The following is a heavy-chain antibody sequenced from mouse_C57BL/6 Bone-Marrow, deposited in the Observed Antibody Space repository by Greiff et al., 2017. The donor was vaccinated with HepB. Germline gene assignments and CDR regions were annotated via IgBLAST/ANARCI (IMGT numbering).Heavy chain of an antibody. Sequence: EVQLQQSGPELVKPGASVKISCKASGYSFTGYYMNWVKQSPEKSLEWIGEINPSTGGTTYNQKFKAKATLTVDKSSSTAYMQLKSLTSEDSAVYYCARDDSSGYSIYAMDDWGQGTSVTVSS. CDR1: GYSFTGYY. D-gene: IGHD3-2*02. V-gene: IGHV1-42*01. CDR2: INPSTGGT. CDR3: ARDDSSGYSIYAMDD. J-gene: IGHJ4*01.